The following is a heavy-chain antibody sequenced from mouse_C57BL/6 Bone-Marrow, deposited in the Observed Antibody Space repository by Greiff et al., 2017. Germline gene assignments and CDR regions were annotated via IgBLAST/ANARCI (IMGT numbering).Heavy chain of an antibody. Sequence: QVHVKQSGAELVRPGTSVKLSCKASGYTFTSYWMHWVKQRPGQGLEWIGVIDPSDSYTNYNQKFKGKATLTVDTSSSTAYMQLSSLTSEDSAVYYCARDFYFDYWGQGTTLTVSS. CDR2: IDPSDSYT. J-gene: IGHJ2*01. V-gene: IGHV1-59*01. CDR1: GYTFTSYW. CDR3: ARDFYFDY.